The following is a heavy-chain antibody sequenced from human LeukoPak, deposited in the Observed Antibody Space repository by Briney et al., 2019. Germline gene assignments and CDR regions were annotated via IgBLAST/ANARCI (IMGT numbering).Heavy chain of an antibody. V-gene: IGHV1-8*01. J-gene: IGHJ4*02. Sequence: ASVKVSCKASGYTFTSYGINWVRQATGQGLEWMGWMNPNSGNTGYAQKFQGRVTMTRNTSISTAYMDLSSLRSEDTAVYYCARGGSSRRSSSWFFDYWGQGTLVTVSS. CDR1: GYTFTSYG. D-gene: IGHD6-13*01. CDR2: MNPNSGNT. CDR3: ARGGSSRRSSSWFFDY.